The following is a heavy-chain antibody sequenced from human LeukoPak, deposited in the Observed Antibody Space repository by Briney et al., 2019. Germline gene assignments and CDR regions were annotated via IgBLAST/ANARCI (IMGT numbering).Heavy chain of an antibody. CDR3: ATYSGYDRIFDH. CDR1: GFTFSTYG. CDR2: ISGSSSAI. J-gene: IGHJ4*02. D-gene: IGHD5-12*01. V-gene: IGHV3-48*01. Sequence: GGSLRLSCAASGFTFSTYGMNWVRQAPGEGLEWVSYISGSSSAIYYTGSVKGRSTISRDNAEKSVYLQMNGLRAEDTAVYYCATYSGYDRIFDHWGQGTLVTVSS.